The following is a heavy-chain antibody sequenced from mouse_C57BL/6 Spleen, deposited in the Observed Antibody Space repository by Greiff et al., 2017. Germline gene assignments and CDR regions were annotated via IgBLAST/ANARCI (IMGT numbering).Heavy chain of an antibody. V-gene: IGHV5-17*01. D-gene: IGHD2-4*01. Sequence: EVKLVESGGGLVKPGGSLKLSCAASGFTFSDSGMHWVRQAPEKGLEWVAYISSGSSTIYYADTVKGRFTISRDNSKNTLFLQMTSLRSEDTAMYYCARPIDYDGAWCAYWGQGTLVTVSA. CDR2: ISSGSSTI. CDR3: ARPIDYDGAWCAY. CDR1: GFTFSDSG. J-gene: IGHJ3*01.